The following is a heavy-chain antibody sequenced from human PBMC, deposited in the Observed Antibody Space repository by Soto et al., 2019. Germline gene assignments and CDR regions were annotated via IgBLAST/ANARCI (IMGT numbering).Heavy chain of an antibody. J-gene: IGHJ4*02. D-gene: IGHD6-19*01. CDR3: AKYSSGWPSHFDY. Sequence: EVQLVESGGGLVQPGGSLRLSCAASGFTFSRYWMHWVRQVPGKGLVWVSRINSDGSSTTYADSVKGRFTISRDNAKNTLYLQMNSPRAEDTAVYYCAKYSSGWPSHFDYWGQGTLVTVSS. V-gene: IGHV3-74*03. CDR1: GFTFSRYW. CDR2: INSDGSST.